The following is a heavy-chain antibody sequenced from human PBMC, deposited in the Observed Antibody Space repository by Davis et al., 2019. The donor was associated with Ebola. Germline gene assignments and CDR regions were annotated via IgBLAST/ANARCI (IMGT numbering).Heavy chain of an antibody. CDR1: GFTFSSYW. D-gene: IGHD2/OR15-2a*01. CDR2: ISSSSSYI. CDR3: ARDPFPLPY. V-gene: IGHV3-21*01. Sequence: GESLKISCAASGFTFSSYWMSWVRQAPGKGLEWVSSISSSSSYIYYADSVKGRFTISRDNAKNSLYLQMNSLRAEDTAVYYCARDPFPLPYWGQGTLVTVSS. J-gene: IGHJ4*02.